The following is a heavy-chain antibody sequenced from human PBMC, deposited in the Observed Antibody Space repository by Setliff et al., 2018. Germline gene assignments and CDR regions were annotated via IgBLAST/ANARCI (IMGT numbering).Heavy chain of an antibody. D-gene: IGHD2-21*01. CDR1: GGSISSATSY. CDR2: IYAIRST. V-gene: IGHV4-61*02. Sequence: SETLSLTCIVSGGSISSATSYWNWIRQPAGKELEWIGRIYAIRSTNYNPSLKSQVTISLDTSNNQFSLKLSSVTAADTAVYFCAKEHVVISFVNNVHHHHGMDVWGQGTTVTVSS. CDR3: AKEHVVISFVNNVHHHHGMDV. J-gene: IGHJ6*02.